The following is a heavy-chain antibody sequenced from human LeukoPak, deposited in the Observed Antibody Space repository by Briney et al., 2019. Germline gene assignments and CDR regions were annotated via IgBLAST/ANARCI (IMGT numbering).Heavy chain of an antibody. Sequence: ASVKVSCKASGYTFTGYYMHWVRQAPGQGREWMGRINPNSGGTNYAQKVQGRVTMTRDTSISTAYMELSRLRSDDTAVYYCARDQRQWLAFDYWGQGTLVTVSS. J-gene: IGHJ4*02. V-gene: IGHV1-2*06. CDR3: ARDQRQWLAFDY. CDR1: GYTFTGYY. CDR2: INPNSGGT. D-gene: IGHD6-19*01.